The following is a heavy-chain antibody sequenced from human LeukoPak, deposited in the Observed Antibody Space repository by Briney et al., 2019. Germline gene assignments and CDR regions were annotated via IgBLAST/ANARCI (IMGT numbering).Heavy chain of an antibody. V-gene: IGHV1-2*02. CDR2: INPNSGGT. Sequence: ASVKVSCKASGYTFTVYYMHWVRQAPGQGLGWMGWINPNSGGTNYAQKFQGRVTMTRDTSISTAYMELSRLRSDDTAVYYCARSARLRLGELSFYFYWGQGTLVTVSS. D-gene: IGHD3-16*02. CDR3: ARSARLRLGELSFYFY. CDR1: GYTFTVYY. J-gene: IGHJ4*02.